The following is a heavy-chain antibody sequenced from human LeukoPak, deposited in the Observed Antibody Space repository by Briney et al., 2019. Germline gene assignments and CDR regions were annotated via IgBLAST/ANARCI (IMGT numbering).Heavy chain of an antibody. V-gene: IGHV4-39*07. Sequence: SETLSLTCTVSGGSIGSGTYYWGWIRQSPGKGLEWIGSIYYSGSTYYNPSLRSRVTISVDTSKNQFSLKLRSVTAADTAMYYCARVKDPGGYYYYYYMDVWGKGTTVTVSS. D-gene: IGHD3-16*01. CDR2: IYYSGST. J-gene: IGHJ6*03. CDR1: GGSIGSGTYY. CDR3: ARVKDPGGYYYYYYMDV.